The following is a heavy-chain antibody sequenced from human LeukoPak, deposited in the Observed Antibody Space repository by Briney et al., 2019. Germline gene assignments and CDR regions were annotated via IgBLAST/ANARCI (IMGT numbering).Heavy chain of an antibody. V-gene: IGHV4-30-4*01. CDR2: IYYSGST. D-gene: IGHD2-8*02. J-gene: IGHJ3*02. Sequence: SETLSLTCTVSGGSISSGDYYWSWIRQPPGKGLEWIGYIYYSGSTYYNPSLKGRVTISVDTSKNQFSLKLSSVTAADTAVYYCARDNGNWWLRAFDIWGQGTMVTVSS. CDR3: ARDNGNWWLRAFDI. CDR1: GGSISSGDYY.